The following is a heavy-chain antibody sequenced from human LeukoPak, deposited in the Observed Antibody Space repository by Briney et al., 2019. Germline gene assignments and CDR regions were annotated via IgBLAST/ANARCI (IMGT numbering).Heavy chain of an antibody. CDR3: ARGSIVVVPAAEDHYYYGMDV. D-gene: IGHD2-2*01. V-gene: IGHV4-34*01. CDR1: GGSFSGYY. J-gene: IGHJ6*02. CDR2: INHSGST. Sequence: SETLSLTCAVYGGSFSGYYWSWTRQPPGKGLEWIGEINHSGSTNYNPSLKSRVTISVDTSKNQFSLKLSSVTAADTAVYYCARGSIVVVPAAEDHYYYGMDVWGQGTTVTVSS.